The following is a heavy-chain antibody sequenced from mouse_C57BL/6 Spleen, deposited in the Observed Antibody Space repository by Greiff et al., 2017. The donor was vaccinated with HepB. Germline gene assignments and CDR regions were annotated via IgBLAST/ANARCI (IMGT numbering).Heavy chain of an antibody. CDR2: INPNYGTT. V-gene: IGHV1-39*01. Sequence: EVQLQQSGPELVKPGASVKISCKASGYSFTDYNMNWVKQRNGKSLEWIGVINPNYGTTSYNQKFKGKATLTVDQSSSTAYMQLNSLTSEDSAVYYCARSITTVSSRAMDYWGQGTSVTVSS. J-gene: IGHJ4*01. CDR3: ARSITTVSSRAMDY. CDR1: GYSFTDYN. D-gene: IGHD1-1*01.